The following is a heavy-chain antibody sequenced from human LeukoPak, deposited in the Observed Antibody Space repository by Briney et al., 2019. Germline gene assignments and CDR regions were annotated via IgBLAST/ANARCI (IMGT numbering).Heavy chain of an antibody. V-gene: IGHV3-74*01. J-gene: IGHJ4*02. CDR2: TDTEGTST. CDR3: ARDSYNNVDY. CDR1: GSTFSAYW. D-gene: IGHD5-24*01. Sequence: GGSLRLSCAASGSTFSAYWMHWVRQAPGQGLVWVPRTDTEGTSTHYADSVKGRFTVSRDNAKNTVYLQMNSLRAEDTAVYYCARDSYNNVDYWGQGTLVTVSS.